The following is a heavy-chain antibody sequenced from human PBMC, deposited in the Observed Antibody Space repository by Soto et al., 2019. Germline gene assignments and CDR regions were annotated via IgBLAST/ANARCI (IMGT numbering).Heavy chain of an antibody. CDR2: ISGSGGSK. CDR3: AKGAVTMVRGVPYTFDY. Sequence: GGSLRLSCAASGFTFSSYGMHWVRQAPGKGLEWVSAISGSGGSKYYADSVKGRFTISRDNSKNTLYLQMNSLRAEDTAVYYCAKGAVTMVRGVPYTFDYWGQGTLVTV. J-gene: IGHJ4*02. CDR1: GFTFSSYG. V-gene: IGHV3-23*01. D-gene: IGHD3-10*01.